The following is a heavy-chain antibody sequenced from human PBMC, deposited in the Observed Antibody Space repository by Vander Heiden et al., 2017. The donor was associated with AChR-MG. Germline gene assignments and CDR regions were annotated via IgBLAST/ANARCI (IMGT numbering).Heavy chain of an antibody. CDR3: ARIDVVAAASGWFDP. D-gene: IGHD6-13*01. V-gene: IGHV5-10-1*03. CDR1: GYSSTSYW. CDR2: IDPSDSYT. J-gene: IGHJ5*02. Sequence: EVQLVQSGAEVKKPGESLRISRQGSGYSSTSYWISWVRQMPGKGLEWMGRIDPSDSYTNYSPSFQGHVTISADKSISTAYLQWSSLKASDTAMYYCARIDVVAAASGWFDPWGQGTLVTVSS.